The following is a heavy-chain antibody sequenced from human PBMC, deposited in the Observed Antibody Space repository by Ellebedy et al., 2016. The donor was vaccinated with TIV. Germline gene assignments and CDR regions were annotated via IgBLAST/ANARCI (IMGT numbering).Heavy chain of an antibody. Sequence: AASVKVSCKASGYTFTSYAMHWVRQAPGQRLEWMGWINAGNGNTKYSQKFQGRVTITRDTSASTAYMELSSLRSEDTAVYYCARDPAYSGWYIGLNWFDPWGQGTLVTVSS. CDR2: INAGNGNT. V-gene: IGHV1-3*01. J-gene: IGHJ5*02. D-gene: IGHD6-19*01. CDR3: ARDPAYSGWYIGLNWFDP. CDR1: GYTFTSYA.